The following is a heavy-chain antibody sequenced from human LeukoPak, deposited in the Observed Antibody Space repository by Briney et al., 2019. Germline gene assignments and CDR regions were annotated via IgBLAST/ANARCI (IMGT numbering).Heavy chain of an antibody. Sequence: PSETLSLTCTVSGGSISSSSYYWGWIRQPPGKGLEWIGSIYYSGSTYYNPSLKSRVTISVDTSKNQFSLKLSSVTAADTAVYYCARRQPTYEGSGRGHDAFDIWGQGTMVTASS. CDR1: GGSISSSSYY. V-gene: IGHV4-39*01. CDR3: ARRQPTYEGSGRGHDAFDI. D-gene: IGHD3-10*01. J-gene: IGHJ3*02. CDR2: IYYSGST.